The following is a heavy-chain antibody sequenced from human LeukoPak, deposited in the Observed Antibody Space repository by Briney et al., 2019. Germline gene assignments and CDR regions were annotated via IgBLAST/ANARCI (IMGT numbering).Heavy chain of an antibody. CDR2: IYSGGST. V-gene: IGHV3-53*01. J-gene: IGHJ6*03. Sequence: GGSLRLSCAASGFTVSSNYMSWVRQAPGKGLEWVSVIYSGGSTYYADSVKGRFTISRDNSKNTLYLQMNSLRAEDTAVYYCARGGRWSTLPWTRGYYYYMDVWGKGTTVTVSS. CDR3: ARGGRWSTLPWTRGYYYYMDV. D-gene: IGHD2-15*01. CDR1: GFTVSSNY.